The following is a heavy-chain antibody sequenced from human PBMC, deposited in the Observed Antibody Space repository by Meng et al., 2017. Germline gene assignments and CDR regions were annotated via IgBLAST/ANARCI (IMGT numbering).Heavy chain of an antibody. CDR2: INPNSGGT. CDR1: GYTFTGYY. V-gene: IGHV1-2*06. CDR3: ARGPNYDFWSGYYFSPRTNYYYYGMDV. Sequence: ASVKVSCKASGYTFTGYYMHWVRQAPGQGLEWMGRINPNSGGTNYAQKFQGRVTMTRNTSISTAYMELSSLRSEDTAVYYCARGPNYDFWSGYYFSPRTNYYYYGMDVWGQGTTVTVSS. J-gene: IGHJ6*02. D-gene: IGHD3-3*01.